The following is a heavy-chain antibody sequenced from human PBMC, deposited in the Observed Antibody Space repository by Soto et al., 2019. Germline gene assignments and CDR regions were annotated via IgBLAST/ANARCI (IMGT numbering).Heavy chain of an antibody. CDR1: GYSFTSYW. D-gene: IGHD5-18*01. Sequence: GESLKISCKGSGYSFTSYWIGWVRQMPGKGLEWMGIIYPGDSDTRYSPSFQGQVTISADKSISTAYLQWSSLKASDTAMYYCARLGGLDTAIFSFVLYNDYYYGVDGWGQGTTVTLSS. V-gene: IGHV5-51*01. CDR3: ARLGGLDTAIFSFVLYNDYYYGVDG. CDR2: IYPGDSDT. J-gene: IGHJ6*02.